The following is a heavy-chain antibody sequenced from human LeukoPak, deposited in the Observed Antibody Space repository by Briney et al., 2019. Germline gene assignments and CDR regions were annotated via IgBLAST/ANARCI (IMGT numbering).Heavy chain of an antibody. D-gene: IGHD4/OR15-4a*01. Sequence: GASVKVSCKASGYTFTSYAMHWVRQAPGQRLEWMGWINAGNGNTKYSQKLQGRVTITRDTSASTAYMELSSLRSEDTAVYYCARALTNYYYYGMDVWGQGTTVTVSS. CDR3: ARALTNYYYYGMDV. J-gene: IGHJ6*02. V-gene: IGHV1-3*01. CDR1: GYTFTSYA. CDR2: INAGNGNT.